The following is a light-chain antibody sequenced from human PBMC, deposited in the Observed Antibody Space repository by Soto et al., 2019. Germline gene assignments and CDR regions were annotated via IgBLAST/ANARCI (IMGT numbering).Light chain of an antibody. CDR2: SNH. CDR1: SSNIGSNT. CDR3: KSYAGSNTYV. V-gene: IGLV1-44*01. Sequence: QSVLTQPPSASGTPGQRVTISCSGSSSNIGSNTVNWYQQLPGTAPKLLMYSNHQRPSGVPDRFSGSKSGSTASLTVSGLQAADEADYFCKSYAGSNTYVFGSGTKVTVL. J-gene: IGLJ1*01.